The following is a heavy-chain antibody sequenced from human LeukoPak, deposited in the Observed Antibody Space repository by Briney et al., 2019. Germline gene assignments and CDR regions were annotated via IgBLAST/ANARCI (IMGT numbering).Heavy chain of an antibody. V-gene: IGHV3-7*01. Sequence: GGSLRLPCAASGFTFSSYWMSWVRQAPGKGLEWVANIKQDGSEKYYVDSVKGRFTISRDNAKNSLYLQMNSLRAEDTAVYYCARDGTPFIAVAGRFGYWGQGTWSPSPQ. D-gene: IGHD6-19*01. CDR2: IKQDGSEK. J-gene: IGHJ4*02. CDR1: GFTFSSYW. CDR3: ARDGTPFIAVAGRFGY.